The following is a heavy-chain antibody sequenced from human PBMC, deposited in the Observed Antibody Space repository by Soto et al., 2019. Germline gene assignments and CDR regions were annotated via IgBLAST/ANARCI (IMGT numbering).Heavy chain of an antibody. CDR3: ARREYGMDV. J-gene: IGHJ6*02. Sequence: QVQLQASGPGLVKLSGTLSLTCVVSGGSITSSHWWSWVRQTPGKGLEWIGEIFHIGHTNYNPSLKGRVTISLDQSKNQLSLKMTSMTAADTAVFYCARREYGMDVWGQGTTVTVSS. V-gene: IGHV4-4*02. CDR1: GGSITSSHW. CDR2: IFHIGHT.